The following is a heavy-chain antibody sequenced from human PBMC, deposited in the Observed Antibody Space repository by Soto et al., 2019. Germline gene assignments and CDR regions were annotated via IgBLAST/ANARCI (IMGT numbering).Heavy chain of an antibody. CDR2: ISGSGGST. D-gene: IGHD2-21*02. J-gene: IGHJ4*02. V-gene: IGHV3-23*01. Sequence: EVQLLESGGGLVQPGGSLRLSCAASGFTFSSYAMSWVRQAPGKGLEWVSAISGSGGSTYYADSVKGRLTISRDNSKNSLYLQMNSLRAEDTAVYYCAKDRVPGCGGDCSPDYWRQGILVTVSS. CDR1: GFTFSSYA. CDR3: AKDRVPGCGGDCSPDY.